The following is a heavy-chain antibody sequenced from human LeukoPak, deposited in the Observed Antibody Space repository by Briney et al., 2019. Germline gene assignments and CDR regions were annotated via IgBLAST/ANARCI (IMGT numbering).Heavy chain of an antibody. J-gene: IGHJ4*02. D-gene: IGHD2-2*01. CDR2: ISPSGGNT. Sequence: PGGSLRLSCAASGFTFSSYAMSWVRQAPGKGLEWVSAISPSGGNTYYADSVKGRFTISRDNSKNTLYLQLNSLRAEDTAVYYCAKDPIVVVAAAADYWGQGTLVTVSS. V-gene: IGHV3-23*01. CDR1: GFTFSSYA. CDR3: AKDPIVVVAAAADY.